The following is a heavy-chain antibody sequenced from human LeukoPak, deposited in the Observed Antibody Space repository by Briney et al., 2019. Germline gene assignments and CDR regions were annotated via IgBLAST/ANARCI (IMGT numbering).Heavy chain of an antibody. CDR1: GGTFSSYA. CDR3: ARDLSISSTSCPSH. CDR2: IIPIFGTA. V-gene: IGHV1-69*01. Sequence: SVKVSCKASGGTFSSYAISWVRQAPGQGLEWMGGIIPIFGTANYAQTFQGRVTITADESTSTAYMELNSLRSDDTAVYHCARDLSISSTSCPSHWGQGTLVTVSS. J-gene: IGHJ4*02. D-gene: IGHD2-2*01.